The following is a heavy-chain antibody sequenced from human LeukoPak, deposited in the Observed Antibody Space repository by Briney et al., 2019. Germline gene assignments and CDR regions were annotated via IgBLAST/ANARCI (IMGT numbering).Heavy chain of an antibody. CDR1: GDSVNSGAYY. CDR2: IYPLETT. Sequence: PSETLSLTCTVSGDSVNSGAYYWSWLRQPAGKEPEWIGRIYPLETTNYNPSLKSRVAISVDTSKNQFSLKLSSATAADTAVYYCASLSGYSREDLNYWGQGTLVTVSS. D-gene: IGHD3-22*01. J-gene: IGHJ4*02. V-gene: IGHV4-61*02. CDR3: ASLSGYSREDLNY.